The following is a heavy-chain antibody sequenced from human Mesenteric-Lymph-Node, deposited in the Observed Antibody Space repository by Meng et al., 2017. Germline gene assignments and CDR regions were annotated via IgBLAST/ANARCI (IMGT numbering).Heavy chain of an antibody. CDR1: GFTFSSYE. CDR3: ARENYLEVRPLGGQGFDP. D-gene: IGHD3-16*01. V-gene: IGHV3-48*03. CDR2: ISSSGSTI. J-gene: IGHJ5*02. Sequence: GESLKISCAASGFTFSSYEMNWVRQAPGKGLEWVSYISSSGSTIYYADSVKGRFTISRDNAKNSLYLQMNSLRSDDTAVYYCARENYLEVRPLGGQGFDPWGQGTLVTVSS.